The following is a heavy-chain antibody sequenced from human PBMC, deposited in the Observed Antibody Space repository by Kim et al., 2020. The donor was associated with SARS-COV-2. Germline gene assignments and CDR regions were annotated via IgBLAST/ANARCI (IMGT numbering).Heavy chain of an antibody. CDR1: GFTFFYYA. CDR2: TSYSGDRA. V-gene: IGHV3-23*01. J-gene: IGHJ4*02. D-gene: IGHD2-2*01. CDR3: ATVSCSGTSCYRD. Sequence: GGSLRLSCAASGFTFFYYAMSWVRQAPGKGLEWVSTTSYSGDRAYYADSVKGRFTISRDNSKNTLYLQMSSLRAEDTAVYYCATVSCSGTSCYRDWGQGTLVTVSS.